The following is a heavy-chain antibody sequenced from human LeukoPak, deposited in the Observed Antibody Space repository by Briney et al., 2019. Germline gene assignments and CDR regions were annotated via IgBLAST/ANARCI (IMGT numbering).Heavy chain of an antibody. CDR3: ARGHLNGDAFDI. Sequence: PGTSLRLSCAASGFTFSSYGMHWVRQAPGKGLEWVAVITYNGSNKHHADSVKGRFTISRDNAKNSLYLQMNSLRAEDTAVYYCARGHLNGDAFDIWGQGTMVTVSS. V-gene: IGHV3-30*03. CDR1: GFTFSSYG. J-gene: IGHJ3*02. CDR2: ITYNGSNK. D-gene: IGHD1-1*01.